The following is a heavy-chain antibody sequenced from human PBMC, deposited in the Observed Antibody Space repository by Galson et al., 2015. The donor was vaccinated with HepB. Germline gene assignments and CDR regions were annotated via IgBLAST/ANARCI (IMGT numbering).Heavy chain of an antibody. CDR1: GFNFNIYA. CDR3: AKDPGTSYYLYAMDV. CDR2: ISGGGTT. V-gene: IGHV3-23*01. J-gene: IGHJ6*02. D-gene: IGHD3-10*01. Sequence: SLRLSCAASGFNFNIYAMNWVRQAPGKGLEWLSVISGGGTTWYADSVKGRFTISRDNSKNTVFLQVSSLRVDDTATYYCAKDPGTSYYLYAMDVWGQGTTVTVSS.